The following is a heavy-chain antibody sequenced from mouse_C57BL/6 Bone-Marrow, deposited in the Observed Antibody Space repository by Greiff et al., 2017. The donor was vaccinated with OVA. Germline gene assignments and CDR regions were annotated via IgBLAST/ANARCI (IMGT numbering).Heavy chain of an antibody. Sequence: EVQLQQSGPELVKPGASVKISCKASGYSFTDYNMNWVKQSTGKSLEWIGVIDPNYGTTSYNQKFKGKATLTVEQSSSTAFMQLSILSSEDSAVYYCAGVYYDYDVCFAYWGQGTLVTVSA. CDR3: AGVYYDYDVCFAY. CDR1: GYSFTDYN. CDR2: IDPNYGTT. V-gene: IGHV1-39*01. J-gene: IGHJ3*01. D-gene: IGHD2-4*01.